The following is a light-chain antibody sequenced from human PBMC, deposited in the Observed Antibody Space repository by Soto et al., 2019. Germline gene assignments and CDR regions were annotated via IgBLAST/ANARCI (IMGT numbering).Light chain of an antibody. CDR2: EAS. J-gene: IGKJ1*01. CDR1: QSVISY. Sequence: IVLTQYPATLSLSPGEGATLSCSASQSVISYLSWYRQKPGQAPRLLIDEASSRATGIPARFSGTRCGTDFTLTISSLQPDDFATYYCQQYNSYWTFGQGTKVDIK. CDR3: QQYNSYWT. V-gene: IGKV3-11*01.